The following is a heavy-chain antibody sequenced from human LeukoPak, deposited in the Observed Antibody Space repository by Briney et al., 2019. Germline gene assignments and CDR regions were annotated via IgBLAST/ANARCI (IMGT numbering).Heavy chain of an antibody. D-gene: IGHD3-16*01. J-gene: IGHJ4*02. Sequence: PSETLSLTCAVYGGSFSGYYWSWIRQPPGKGLEWIGEINHSGSTNYNPSLKSRVTISVDTSKNQFSLKLSSVTAADTAVYYCARARRLGGIFDYWGRGTLVTVSS. CDR1: GGSFSGYY. CDR2: INHSGST. CDR3: ARARRLGGIFDY. V-gene: IGHV4-34*01.